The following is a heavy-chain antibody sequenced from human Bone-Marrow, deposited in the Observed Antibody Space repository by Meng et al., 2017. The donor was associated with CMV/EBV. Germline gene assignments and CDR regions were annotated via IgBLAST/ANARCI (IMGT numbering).Heavy chain of an antibody. CDR3: AHIVVVNGGDAFDI. CDR2: ISSSGSTI. D-gene: IGHD2-21*01. J-gene: IGHJ3*02. V-gene: IGHV3-48*03. CDR1: GFTFSSYE. Sequence: GGSLRLSCAASGFTFSSYEMNWVRQAPGKGLEWVSYISSSGSTIYYADSVKGRFTISRDNAKNSLYLQMNSLRAEDTAVYYCAHIVVVNGGDAFDIWGPGTMVTVSS.